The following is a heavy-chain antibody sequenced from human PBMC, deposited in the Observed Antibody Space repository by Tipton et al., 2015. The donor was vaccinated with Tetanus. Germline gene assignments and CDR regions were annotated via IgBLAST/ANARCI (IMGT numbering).Heavy chain of an antibody. V-gene: IGHV4-34*01. Sequence: TLSLTCTVSGGSFSLYYWNWVRQSPGKGLEWIGEISHSGSSSYSPSLKSRVTISVDTSKNQFSLRLRSVAAADTAVYYCAKSDRVTRTSWYFHDWGQGTLVTVSS. D-gene: IGHD2-2*01. J-gene: IGHJ4*02. CDR1: GGSFSLYY. CDR3: AKSDRVTRTSWYFHD. CDR2: ISHSGSS.